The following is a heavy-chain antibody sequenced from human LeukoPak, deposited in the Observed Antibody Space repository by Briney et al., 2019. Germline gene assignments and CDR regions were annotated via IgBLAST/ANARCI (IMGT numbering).Heavy chain of an antibody. Sequence: GGSLRLSCAASGFTFSSYSMNWVRQAPGKGLEWVSSISSSSTYIYYADSLKGRFTISRDNAKNSLYLQMNSLRAEDTAVYYCARDGYYDSSGFFDYWGQGTLVTVSS. CDR3: ARDGYYDSSGFFDY. J-gene: IGHJ4*02. CDR2: ISSSSTYI. CDR1: GFTFSSYS. V-gene: IGHV3-21*01. D-gene: IGHD3-22*01.